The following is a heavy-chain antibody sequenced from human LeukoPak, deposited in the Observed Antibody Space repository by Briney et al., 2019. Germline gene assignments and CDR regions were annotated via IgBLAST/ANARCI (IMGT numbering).Heavy chain of an antibody. CDR1: GFTFSSYA. CDR3: ARGIILGDYDFWSGYHDY. D-gene: IGHD3-3*01. CDR2: ISYDGSNK. V-gene: IGHV3-30-3*01. Sequence: GRSLRLSCAASGFTFSSYAMHWVRQAPGKGLEWVAVISYDGSNKYYADSVKGRFTISRDNSKNTLYLQMNSLRAEDTAVYYCARGIILGDYDFWSGYHDYWGQGTLVTVSS. J-gene: IGHJ4*02.